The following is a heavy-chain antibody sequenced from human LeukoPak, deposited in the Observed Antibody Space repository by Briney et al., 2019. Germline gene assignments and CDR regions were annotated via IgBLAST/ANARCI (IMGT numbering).Heavy chain of an antibody. Sequence: PGGSLTLSCAASGFTFSSYSMDWGRLAQGQGLGWVSYISSSSSTIYYADSVKGRFTISRDNAKNSLYLQMNSLRAEDTAVYYCAKAPVAGKGYYYFDYWGQGTLVTVSS. D-gene: IGHD6-19*01. CDR2: ISSSSSTI. J-gene: IGHJ4*02. V-gene: IGHV3-48*01. CDR1: GFTFSSYS. CDR3: AKAPVAGKGYYYFDY.